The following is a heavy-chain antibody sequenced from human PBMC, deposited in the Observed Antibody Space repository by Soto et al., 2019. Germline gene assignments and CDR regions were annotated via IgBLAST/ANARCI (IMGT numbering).Heavy chain of an antibody. V-gene: IGHV4-31*03. CDR2: IYYSGST. J-gene: IGHJ4*02. Sequence: KASETLSLTCTVSGGSISSGGYYWSWIRQHPGKGLEWIGYIYYSGSTYYNPSLKSRVTISVDTSKNQFSLKLSSVTAADTAVYYCARELYRSSSGYFDYWGQGTLVTVSS. CDR1: GGSISSGGYY. CDR3: ARELYRSSSGYFDY. D-gene: IGHD6-6*01.